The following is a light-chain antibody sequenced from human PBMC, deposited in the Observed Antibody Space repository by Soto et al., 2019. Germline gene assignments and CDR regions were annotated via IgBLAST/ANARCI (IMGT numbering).Light chain of an antibody. CDR3: TSYAGSNTYV. CDR2: EVS. CDR1: SSDVGNYNY. V-gene: IGLV2-8*01. J-gene: IGLJ1*01. Sequence: QSGLTQPPSASGSPGQSVTISCTGTSSDVGNYNYVSWYQHHPGKAPKLMIYEVSKWPSGVPDRFSGSKSGNTASLTVSGLQAEDEADYYCTSYAGSNTYVFGTGTKFTVL.